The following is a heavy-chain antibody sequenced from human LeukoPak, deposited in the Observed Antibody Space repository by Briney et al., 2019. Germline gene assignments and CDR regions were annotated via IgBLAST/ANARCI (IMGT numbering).Heavy chain of an antibody. V-gene: IGHV1-69*05. CDR3: ARASYYYDSSGYLGAFDI. D-gene: IGHD3-22*01. CDR1: GGTFSSYA. J-gene: IGHJ3*02. CDR2: IIPIFGTA. Sequence: SVKVSCKASGGTFSSYAISWVRQAPGQGREWMGGIIPIFGTANYAQKFQGRVTITTDEYTSTAYMELSSLRSEDTAVYYCARASYYYDSSGYLGAFDIWGQGTMVTVSS.